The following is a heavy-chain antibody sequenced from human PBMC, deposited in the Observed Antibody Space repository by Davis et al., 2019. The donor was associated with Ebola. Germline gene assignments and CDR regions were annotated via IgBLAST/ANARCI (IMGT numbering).Heavy chain of an antibody. V-gene: IGHV3-74*01. CDR3: AKQRGSRGASYYFDY. CDR1: GFTFSNYW. CDR2: INRDESGT. J-gene: IGHJ4*02. Sequence: GESLKISCAASGFTFSNYWMHWVRQAPGKGLVWVSRINRDESGTTYADSVKGRFTISRDNAKNTLYLQMNSLRAEDTAVYYCAKQRGSRGASYYFDYWGQGTLVTVSS. D-gene: IGHD3-10*01.